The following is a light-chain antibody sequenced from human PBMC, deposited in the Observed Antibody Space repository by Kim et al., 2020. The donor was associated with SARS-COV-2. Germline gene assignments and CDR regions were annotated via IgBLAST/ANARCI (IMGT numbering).Light chain of an antibody. J-gene: IGLJ2*01. CDR1: SGHSSYA. CDR3: QTWGTGIVV. Sequence: ASVKLTCSLVSGHSSYAIAWHQQQPEKGPRYLMKLNSDGRQSKGDGIPDRLSGSSSGAERYLSIARRHAEDEADYYCQTWGTGIVVFGGGTQLTVL. CDR2: LNSDGRQ. V-gene: IGLV4-69*01.